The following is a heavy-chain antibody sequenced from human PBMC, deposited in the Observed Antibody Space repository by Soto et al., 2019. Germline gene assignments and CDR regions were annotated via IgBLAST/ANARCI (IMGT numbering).Heavy chain of an antibody. CDR2: IYYSGST. J-gene: IGHJ4*02. CDR1: GGSIISYY. Sequence: PSETLSLTXTVSGGSIISYYWTWIRQPPGKGLEWIGYIYYSGSTNYNPSLKSRVTISVDTSKNQFSLKLSSVTAAGTAVYYCARDRSGNGDYFHFDSWGQGTQVTVSS. CDR3: ARDRSGNGDYFHFDS. V-gene: IGHV4-59*01. D-gene: IGHD4-17*01.